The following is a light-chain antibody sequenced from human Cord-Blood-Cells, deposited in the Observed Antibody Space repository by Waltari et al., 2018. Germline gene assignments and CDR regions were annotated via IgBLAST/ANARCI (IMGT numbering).Light chain of an antibody. CDR2: DVS. J-gene: IGLJ1*01. V-gene: IGLV2-11*01. CDR3: CSYAGSYTFV. Sequence: QSALTQPRSVSGSPGQSVTISCTGTSSDVGGYNYVSWYQQHPGKAPILMIYDVSKRPSGAPDRCSGPKSGNTASLTISGLQAEDEADYYCCSYAGSYTFVFGTGTKVTVL. CDR1: SSDVGGYNY.